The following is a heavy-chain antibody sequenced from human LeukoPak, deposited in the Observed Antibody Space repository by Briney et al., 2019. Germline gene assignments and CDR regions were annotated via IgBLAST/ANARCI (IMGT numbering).Heavy chain of an antibody. CDR2: IKQDGSEK. CDR1: GFTFSSYW. J-gene: IGHJ3*02. CDR3: ARGTYYVPTGAFDI. V-gene: IGHV3-7*01. D-gene: IGHD3-10*02. Sequence: PGGXLRLSCAASGFTFSSYWMSWVRQAPGKGLEGVANIKQDGSEKYYVDSVKGRFTISRDNAKNSLYLQMNSLRAEDTAVYYCARGTYYVPTGAFDIWGQGTMVTVSS.